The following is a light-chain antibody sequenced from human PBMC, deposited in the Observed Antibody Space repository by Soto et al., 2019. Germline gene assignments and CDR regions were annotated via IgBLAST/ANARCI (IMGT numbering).Light chain of an antibody. CDR2: DAS. J-gene: IGKJ4*01. Sequence: DIHMTQSPSTLSSSLGDRVTITVLASQSISSWLAWYQQKPGKAPKLLIYDASSLESGVPSRFSGSGSGTEFTLTISSLQPDDFATYYCQQYNSYQLTFGGGTKVDIK. CDR1: QSISSW. CDR3: QQYNSYQLT. V-gene: IGKV1-5*01.